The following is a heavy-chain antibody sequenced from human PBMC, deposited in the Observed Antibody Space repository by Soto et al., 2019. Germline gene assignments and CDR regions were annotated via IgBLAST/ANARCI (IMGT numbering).Heavy chain of an antibody. V-gene: IGHV1-8*01. Sequence: QVQLVQSGTEVKKPGASVKVSCKASGYTFNDYDINWVRQAAGQGLEWMGWMNPASGNTGYAQKLQGRVTMTRNISIRTAYMEVSGLRSEDTAVYYCARGRRTRSGYDLDDWGQGTLVTVSS. J-gene: IGHJ4*02. CDR1: GYTFNDYD. D-gene: IGHD5-12*01. CDR3: ARGRRTRSGYDLDD. CDR2: MNPASGNT.